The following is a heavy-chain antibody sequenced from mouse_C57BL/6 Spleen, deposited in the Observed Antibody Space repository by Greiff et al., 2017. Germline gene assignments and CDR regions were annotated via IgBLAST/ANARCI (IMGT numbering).Heavy chain of an antibody. J-gene: IGHJ4*01. CDR2: IYPGDGDT. CDR3: ARSYGNYDARGY. D-gene: IGHD2-1*01. CDR1: GYAFSSYW. V-gene: IGHV1-80*01. Sequence: QVQLQQSGAELVKPGASVKISCKASGYAFSSYWMNWVKQRPGKGLEWIGQIYPGDGDTNYNGKFKGKATLTADKSSSTAYMQLRSLTSEDSAVYFCARSYGNYDARGYWGQGTSVTVSS.